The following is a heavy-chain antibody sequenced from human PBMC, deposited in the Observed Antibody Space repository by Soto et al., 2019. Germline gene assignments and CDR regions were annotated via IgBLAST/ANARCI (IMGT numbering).Heavy chain of an antibody. J-gene: IGHJ4*02. CDR3: ARDRNGLGGIDY. Sequence: SETLSRTCAVSGGSIGGGGVSWSWIRQPPGKGLEWIGYIFQSGSPSYNPSLKSRVTISVERSKNQFFLKLSSVTAADTAVYYCARDRNGLGGIDYWGQGTLVTVSS. V-gene: IGHV4-30-2*01. CDR1: GGSIGGGGVS. D-gene: IGHD1-1*01. CDR2: IFQSGSP.